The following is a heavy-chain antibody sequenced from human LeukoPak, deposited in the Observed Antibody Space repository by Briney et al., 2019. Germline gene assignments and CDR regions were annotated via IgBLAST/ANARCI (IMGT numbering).Heavy chain of an antibody. CDR3: ARQHCSGGSCYPAYDY. Sequence: SETLSLTCTVSGGSISSGSYYWSWIRQPAGKGLEWIGRIYTSGSTNYNPSLKSRVTISVDTSKNQFSLKLSSVTAADTAVYYCARQHCSGGSCYPAYDYWGQGTLVTVSS. CDR1: GGSISSGSYY. D-gene: IGHD2-15*01. J-gene: IGHJ4*02. V-gene: IGHV4-61*02. CDR2: IYTSGST.